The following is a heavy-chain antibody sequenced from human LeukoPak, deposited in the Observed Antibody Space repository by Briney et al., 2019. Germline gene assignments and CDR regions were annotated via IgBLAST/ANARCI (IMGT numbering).Heavy chain of an antibody. V-gene: IGHV4-4*07. CDR3: AREGYSYGSYYFDY. CDR2: IYTSGST. D-gene: IGHD5-18*01. J-gene: IGHJ4*02. Sequence: SETLSLTCTVSGGSISSYYWSWIRQPAGKGLEWIGRIYTSGSTNYNPSLKSRVTISVDTSKNQFSLKLSSVTAADTAVYYCAREGYSYGSYYFDYWGQGTLVTVSS. CDR1: GGSISSYY.